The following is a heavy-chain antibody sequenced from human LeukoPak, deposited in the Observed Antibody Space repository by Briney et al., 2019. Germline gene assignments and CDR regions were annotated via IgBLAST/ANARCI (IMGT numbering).Heavy chain of an antibody. J-gene: IGHJ4*02. V-gene: IGHV3-21*01. CDR3: VRDTIGWYPFDY. Sequence: GGSLRLSCAASDFTFDIYPMTWVRQAPGEGLQWVASISSSSSYIYYADSVKGRFTISRDNAKNSLYLQMNSLRAEDTAVYYCVRDTIGWYPFDYWGQGTLVTVSS. D-gene: IGHD6-19*01. CDR1: DFTFDIYP. CDR2: ISSSSSYI.